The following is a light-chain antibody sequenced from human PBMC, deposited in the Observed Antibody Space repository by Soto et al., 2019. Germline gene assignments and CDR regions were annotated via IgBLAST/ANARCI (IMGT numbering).Light chain of an antibody. Sequence: EIVLTQSPATLSLSPGERATLSCRASQSVSSYLAWYQQKPGQAPRLLIYDASNRATGIPARFSGSGSGTDFTLTISSLEAEDYAVYYCQQYGHSLWTFGQGTKVDIK. CDR2: DAS. J-gene: IGKJ1*01. V-gene: IGKV3-11*01. CDR3: QQYGHSLWT. CDR1: QSVSSY.